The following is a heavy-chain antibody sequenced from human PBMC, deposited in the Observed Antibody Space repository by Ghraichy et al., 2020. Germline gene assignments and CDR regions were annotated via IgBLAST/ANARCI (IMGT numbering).Heavy chain of an antibody. CDR2: IYYSGST. V-gene: IGHV4-59*01. J-gene: IGHJ6*02. CDR1: DGSISSYS. CDR3: ARSYDSRRYYYGMDV. Sequence: SETLSLTCTVSDGSISSYSLSWIRQPPGKGLEWIGYIYYSGSTNYNPSLKSRVTISVDTSKNQFSLKLSSATAADTAVYYCARSYDSRRYYYGMDVWGQGTTVTVSS. D-gene: IGHD3-22*01.